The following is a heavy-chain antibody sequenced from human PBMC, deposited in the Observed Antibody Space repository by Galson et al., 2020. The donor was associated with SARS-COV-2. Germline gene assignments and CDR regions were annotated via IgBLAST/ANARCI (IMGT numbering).Heavy chain of an antibody. J-gene: IGHJ4*02. Sequence: SGPTLVKPTQTLTLTCTFSGFSLSTSGMCVSWIRQPTGKALEWLALIDWDDDKYYSTSLKTRLTISKDTAKNQVVLTMTNMDPVDTATYYCARILDRWPHFDYWGQGTLVTVSS. CDR1: GFSLSTSGMC. CDR3: ARILDRWPHFDY. CDR2: IDWDDDK. D-gene: IGHD1-1*01. V-gene: IGHV2-70*01.